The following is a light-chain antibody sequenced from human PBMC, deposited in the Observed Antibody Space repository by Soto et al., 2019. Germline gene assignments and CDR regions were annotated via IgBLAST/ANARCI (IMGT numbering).Light chain of an antibody. CDR3: QQYKRYSLT. Sequence: DIQMTQSPSTLSASVGDRVTITCRASQSINNWLAWYQQKPGKAPKLLIYDGFSLESGVPLRFSGSGFGTEFTLTISSRQPDDSATYYCQQYKRYSLTFGGGTKVEIK. J-gene: IGKJ4*01. CDR1: QSINNW. CDR2: DGF. V-gene: IGKV1-5*01.